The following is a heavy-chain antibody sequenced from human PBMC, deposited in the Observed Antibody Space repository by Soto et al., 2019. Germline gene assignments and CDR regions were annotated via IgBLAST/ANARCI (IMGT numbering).Heavy chain of an antibody. CDR1: GDSISSTHW. Sequence: QVYLHQSGPGLVKPSGTLSLTCAVSGDSISSTHWWTWVRKTRGKGLDWIGEVYHIGGTSYNPALKSRVTISVDKSNNQFTLKLTSVAAADTAVYYCATLPPRIVVTVLSIPTWGQGTLVSVSS. J-gene: IGHJ5*02. D-gene: IGHD2-21*01. V-gene: IGHV4-4*02. CDR3: ATLPPRIVVTVLSIPT. CDR2: VYHIGGT.